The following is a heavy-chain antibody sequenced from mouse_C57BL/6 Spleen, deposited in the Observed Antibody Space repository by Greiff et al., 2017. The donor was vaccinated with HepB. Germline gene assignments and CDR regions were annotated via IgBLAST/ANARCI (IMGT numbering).Heavy chain of an antibody. D-gene: IGHD2-3*01. CDR1: GFTFTDYE. V-gene: IGHV1-15*01. CDR2: IDPETGGT. J-gene: IGHJ3*01. Sequence: VQLQQSGAELVRPGASVTLSCKASGFTFTDYEMHWVKQTPVHGLEWIGAIDPETGGTAYNQKFKGKAILTADKSSSKAYMELRSLTSEDSAVSYCTRRDGYWFAYWGQGTLVTVSA. CDR3: TRRDGYWFAY.